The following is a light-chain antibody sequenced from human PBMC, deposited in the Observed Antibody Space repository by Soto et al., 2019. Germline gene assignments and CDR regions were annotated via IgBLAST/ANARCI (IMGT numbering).Light chain of an antibody. J-gene: IGLJ2*01. CDR3: SSYGGSNNLV. V-gene: IGLV2-8*01. CDR1: SSDVGGYNY. Sequence: SALTQPPSASGSPGQSVTISCTGASSDVGGYNYVSWYQHHPGKAPKLMIYEVSKRPSGVPDRFSGSKSGNTASLTVSGLQAEDEADYYCSSYGGSNNLVFGGGTQLTVL. CDR2: EVS.